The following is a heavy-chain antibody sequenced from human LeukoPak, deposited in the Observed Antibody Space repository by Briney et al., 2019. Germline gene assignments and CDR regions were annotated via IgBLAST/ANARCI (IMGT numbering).Heavy chain of an antibody. Sequence: PGGSLRLSCAASGFTFSSYEMNWVRQAPGQGLAWVAHINQDGSEQHFVGSVQGRFTISRDNAKNSLYLQMDSLRAEDTAVYYCAGGALDYWGQGTPVTVSS. CDR1: GFTFSSYE. CDR2: INQDGSEQ. V-gene: IGHV3-7*04. CDR3: AGGALDY. D-gene: IGHD3-16*01. J-gene: IGHJ1*01.